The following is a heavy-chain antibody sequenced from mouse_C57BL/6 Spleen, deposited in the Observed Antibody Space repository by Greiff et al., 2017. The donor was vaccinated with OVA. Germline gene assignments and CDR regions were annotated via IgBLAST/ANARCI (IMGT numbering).Heavy chain of an antibody. J-gene: IGHJ2*01. CDR3: AREVYDGYPLFDY. Sequence: ESGAELARPGASVKLSCKASGYTFTSYGISWVKQRTGQGLEWIGEIYPRSGNTYYNEKFKGKATLTADKSSSTAYMELRSLTSEDSAVYFCAREVYDGYPLFDYWGQGTTLTVSS. D-gene: IGHD2-3*01. CDR1: GYTFTSYG. CDR2: IYPRSGNT. V-gene: IGHV1-81*01.